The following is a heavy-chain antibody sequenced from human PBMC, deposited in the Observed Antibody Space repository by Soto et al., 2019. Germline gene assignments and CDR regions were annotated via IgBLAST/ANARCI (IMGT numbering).Heavy chain of an antibody. J-gene: IGHJ4*02. CDR3: ARASMSPYFDY. CDR2: ISYDGSNK. Sequence: GSLRLSCAASGFTFSSYAMHWVRQAPGKGLEWVAVISYDGSNKYYADSVKGRFTISRDNSKNTLYLQMNSLRAEDTAVYYCARASMSPYFDYWGQGTLVTVSS. CDR1: GFTFSSYA. D-gene: IGHD6-6*01. V-gene: IGHV3-30-3*01.